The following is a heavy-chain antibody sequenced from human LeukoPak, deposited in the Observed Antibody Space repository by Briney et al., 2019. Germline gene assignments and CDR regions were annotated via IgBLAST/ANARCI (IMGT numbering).Heavy chain of an antibody. D-gene: IGHD3-22*01. CDR1: GGSINSYY. Sequence: SETLSLTCTVSGGSINSYYWSWIRQPAGKGLEWIGRIYTSGSTNYNPSLKSRVTISVDKSKNQFSLKLSSVTAADMAVYYCARRSTSSGYYWGQGTLVTVSS. CDR3: ARRSTSSGYY. CDR2: IYTSGST. J-gene: IGHJ4*02. V-gene: IGHV4-4*07.